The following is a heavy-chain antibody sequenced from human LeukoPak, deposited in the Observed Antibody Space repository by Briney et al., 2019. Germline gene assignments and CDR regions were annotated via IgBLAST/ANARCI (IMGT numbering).Heavy chain of an antibody. V-gene: IGHV1-2*02. Sequence: GASVKVSCKSSGYTFTDYYIHWVRQAPGQGLEWMGWIKPNSGGTYYAQKFQGRLTMTRDTSTTTVYMELSSLRSEDTAMYYCAREIGPRQLHLWGSAFDYWGQGTLVTVSS. D-gene: IGHD5-18*01. J-gene: IGHJ4*02. CDR3: AREIGPRQLHLWGSAFDY. CDR1: GYTFTDYY. CDR2: IKPNSGGT.